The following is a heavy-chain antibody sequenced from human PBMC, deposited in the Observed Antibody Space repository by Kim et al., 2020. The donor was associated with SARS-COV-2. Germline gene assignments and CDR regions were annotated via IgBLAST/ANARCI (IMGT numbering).Heavy chain of an antibody. CDR3: ARDGHEGGCLT. CDR2: INAGNGNT. V-gene: IGHV1-3*01. Sequence: ASVKVSCKASGYTFTNYAIHWVRQAPGQGFEWMGWINAGNGNTRYSQKLQGRVTITRDTSASAAYMELSSLRSDDTAVYHCARDGHEGGCLTWCQGTVVT. J-gene: IGHJ3*01. CDR1: GYTFTNYA.